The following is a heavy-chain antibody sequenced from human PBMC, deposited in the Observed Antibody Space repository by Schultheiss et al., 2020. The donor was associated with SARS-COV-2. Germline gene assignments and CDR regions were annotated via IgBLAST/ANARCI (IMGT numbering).Heavy chain of an antibody. Sequence: SQTLSLTCAVSGYSISSGYYWGWIRQPPGKGLEWIGSIYHSGSTYYNPSLKSRVSISVDTSKNQFSLRLNFVTAADTAVYFCARRTIGTRASYDYWGQGTLVTVSS. CDR2: IYHSGST. J-gene: IGHJ4*02. V-gene: IGHV4-38-2*01. CDR1: GYSISSGYY. D-gene: IGHD4-11*01. CDR3: ARRTIGTRASYDY.